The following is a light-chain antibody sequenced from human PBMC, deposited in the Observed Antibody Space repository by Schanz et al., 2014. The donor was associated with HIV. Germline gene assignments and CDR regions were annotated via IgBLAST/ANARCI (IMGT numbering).Light chain of an antibody. CDR1: QTVSSN. Sequence: EIVMTQSPATLSVSPGERATLSCRASQTVSSNLAWYQQKPGLAPRLLIYDASSRATDIPDRFSGSGSGTDFTLTISRLEPEDFAVYYCHQYGDSPYTFGQGTRLDI. V-gene: IGKV3D-20*01. CDR3: HQYGDSPYT. CDR2: DAS. J-gene: IGKJ2*01.